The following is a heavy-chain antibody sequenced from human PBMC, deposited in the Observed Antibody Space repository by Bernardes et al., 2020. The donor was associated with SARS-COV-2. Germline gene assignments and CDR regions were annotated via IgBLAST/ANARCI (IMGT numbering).Heavy chain of an antibody. J-gene: IGHJ5*01. CDR2: ITHSGST. Sequence: PESLSLTCAVNGGSFSGYCWTWIRQPPGKGLEWIGEITHSGSTNYNPSLKSRVTISVDTSKNQFSLKVSAVTAADTAVYYCARSPDYDVLTGYYAEGFDSWGQGTLVSVSS. CDR1: GGSFSGYC. D-gene: IGHD3-9*01. V-gene: IGHV4-34*01. CDR3: ARSPDYDVLTGYYAEGFDS.